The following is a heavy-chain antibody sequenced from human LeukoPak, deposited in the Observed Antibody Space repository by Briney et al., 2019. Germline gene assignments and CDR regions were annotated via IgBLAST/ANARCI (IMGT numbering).Heavy chain of an antibody. CDR3: AKDFRGDGHRYFDS. V-gene: IGHV3-30*02. CDR2: IADDSSTT. CDR1: GFIFTNFG. D-gene: IGHD5-24*01. J-gene: IGHJ4*02. Sequence: GGSLRLSCSASGFIFTNFGIQWVRQTPGKGLERVAYIADDSSTTYFVASVKGRFTISRDTSKNTVYLQMNSLRLEDTAVYFCAKDFRGDGHRYFDSWGQGTLVSVSS.